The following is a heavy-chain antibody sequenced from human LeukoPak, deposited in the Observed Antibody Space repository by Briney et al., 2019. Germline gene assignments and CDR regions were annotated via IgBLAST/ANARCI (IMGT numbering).Heavy chain of an antibody. CDR3: ARGVDPNYDFWSGYFDP. Sequence: PGGSLRLSCAASGFTFSSYAMHWVRQAPGKGLEWVAVISYDGSNKYYADSVKGRFTISRDNSKNTLYLQMNSLRAEDTAVYYCARGVDPNYDFWSGYFDPWGQGTLVTVSS. V-gene: IGHV3-30-3*01. J-gene: IGHJ5*02. CDR1: GFTFSSYA. D-gene: IGHD3-3*01. CDR2: ISYDGSNK.